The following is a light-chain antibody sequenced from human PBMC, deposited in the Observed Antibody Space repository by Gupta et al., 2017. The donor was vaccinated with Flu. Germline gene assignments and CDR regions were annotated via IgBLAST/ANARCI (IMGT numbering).Light chain of an antibody. V-gene: IGLV3-21*02. CDR2: DDS. CDR1: NVGTKS. Sequence: YVLTQPPSVSVAPGQTARITCGGNNVGTKSVHWYQQKPGQAPGLVIYDDSDRPSGSPERFSGSNSGNTATLTISRVAAGDEADYYCQLWDGSGDGQGVFGGGTKLTVL. J-gene: IGLJ3*02. CDR3: QLWDGSGDGQGV.